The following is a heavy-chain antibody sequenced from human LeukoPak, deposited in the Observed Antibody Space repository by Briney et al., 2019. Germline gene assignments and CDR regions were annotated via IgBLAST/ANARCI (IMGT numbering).Heavy chain of an antibody. CDR3: AKDGGLIQLWLREYFDY. CDR1: GFTFSSYA. J-gene: IGHJ4*02. D-gene: IGHD5-18*01. CDR2: ISGSGGST. Sequence: GGSLRLSCAASGFTFSSYAMSWVRQAPGKGLEWVSAISGSGGSTYYADSVEGRFTISRDNSKNTLYLQMNSLRAEDTAVYYCAKDGGLIQLWLREYFDYWGQGTLVTVSS. V-gene: IGHV3-23*01.